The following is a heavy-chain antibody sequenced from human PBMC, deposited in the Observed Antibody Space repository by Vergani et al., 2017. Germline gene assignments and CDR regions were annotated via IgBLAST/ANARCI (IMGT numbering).Heavy chain of an antibody. Sequence: QVQVVQSGAEVKKSGASVKVSCKTSGYTFSNYYMHWVRQAPGQGLEWMGIINPSGGHTNYAQKFQGRVTMTRDTSTRTVYMELSSLRCEDTAIYYCARGDYGILTGYRYWGQGTLVTVSA. D-gene: IGHD3-9*01. V-gene: IGHV1-46*03. CDR2: INPSGGHT. CDR1: GYTFSNYY. CDR3: ARGDYGILTGYRY. J-gene: IGHJ4*02.